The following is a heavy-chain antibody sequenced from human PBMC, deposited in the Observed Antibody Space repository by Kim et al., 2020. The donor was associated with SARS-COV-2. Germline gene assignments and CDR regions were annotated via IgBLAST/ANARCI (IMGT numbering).Heavy chain of an antibody. CDR2: T. D-gene: IGHD6-6*01. Sequence: TNYAQKFQGRVTMTRDTSITTAYMELSGLTSDDTAFYYCARDIPHLVFDYWGQGTLVTVSS. CDR3: ARDIPHLVFDY. V-gene: IGHV1-2*02. J-gene: IGHJ4*02.